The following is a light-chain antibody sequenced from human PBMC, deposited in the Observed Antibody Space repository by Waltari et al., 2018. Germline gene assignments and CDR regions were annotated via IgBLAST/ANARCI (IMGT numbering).Light chain of an antibody. CDR3: QQSYITPLT. J-gene: IGKJ4*01. V-gene: IGKV1-39*01. CDR1: ESISSY. CDR2: DAS. Sequence: DIQMTQSPSSLSASVGDRVTITCRASESISSYLNWYQQQPGKAPNLLIYDASSLQGGVTSRFSGSGSGTDFTLTISSLQPEDFATYYCQQSYITPLTFGGGTKVEIK.